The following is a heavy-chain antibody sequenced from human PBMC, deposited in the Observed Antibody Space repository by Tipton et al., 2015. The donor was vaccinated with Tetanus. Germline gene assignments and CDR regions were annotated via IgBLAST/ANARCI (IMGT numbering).Heavy chain of an antibody. CDR2: IYFKGDT. Sequence: TLSLTCTVSGGSLRGGDHYWGWIRQPPGKGLEWIASIYFKGDTYYSPSLKSRVTIDVDTSQNLFSLTLTSATAADTAIYYCARHLYGYWFDPWGQGAQVTVSS. J-gene: IGHJ5*02. CDR3: ARHLYGYWFDP. V-gene: IGHV4-39*02. CDR1: GGSLRGGDHY. D-gene: IGHD3-10*01.